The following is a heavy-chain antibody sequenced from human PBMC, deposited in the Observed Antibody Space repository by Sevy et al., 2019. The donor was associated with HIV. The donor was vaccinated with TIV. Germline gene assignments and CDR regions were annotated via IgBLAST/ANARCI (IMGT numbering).Heavy chain of an antibody. J-gene: IGHJ4*02. CDR1: GFTLGDYA. CDR3: IRGRLLGYTAMVPDY. V-gene: IGHV3-49*04. CDR2: MRSKPFAGTT. D-gene: IGHD5-18*01. Sequence: GGSLRLSCTTSGFTLGDYAMNWVRQAPGKGLERVGFMRSKPFAGTTEYAASVKGRFTISTDDSEASAHLQMNSLRTEDTGVYYCIRGRLLGYTAMVPDYWGQGTLVTVSS.